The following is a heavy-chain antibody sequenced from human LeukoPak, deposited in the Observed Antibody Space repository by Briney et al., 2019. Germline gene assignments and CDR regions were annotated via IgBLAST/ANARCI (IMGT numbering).Heavy chain of an antibody. CDR3: ARGRGVVVPAASYYYYYGMDV. Sequence: PSETLSLTCAVYGGSFSGYYWSLIRQPPGKGLEWIGEINHSGSTNYNPSLKSRVTISVDTSKNQFSLKLSSVTAADTAVYYCARGRGVVVPAASYYYYYGMDVWGQGTTVTVSS. CDR2: INHSGST. J-gene: IGHJ6*02. D-gene: IGHD2-2*01. CDR1: GGSFSGYY. V-gene: IGHV4-34*01.